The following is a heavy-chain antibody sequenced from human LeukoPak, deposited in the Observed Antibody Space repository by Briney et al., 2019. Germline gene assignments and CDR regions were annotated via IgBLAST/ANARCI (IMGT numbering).Heavy chain of an antibody. D-gene: IGHD3-10*01. CDR2: INPITGST. Sequence: SVKVSCKASGYTFSDYDINWVRQAAGQGLEWMGWINPITGSTGYVHKFRGMIIMTRDTPITTAFMELTSLTSDDTAIYYCARVKRFPTVWFDPWGQGTLVSVSS. J-gene: IGHJ5*02. CDR3: ARVKRFPTVWFDP. CDR1: GYTFSDYD. V-gene: IGHV1-8*01.